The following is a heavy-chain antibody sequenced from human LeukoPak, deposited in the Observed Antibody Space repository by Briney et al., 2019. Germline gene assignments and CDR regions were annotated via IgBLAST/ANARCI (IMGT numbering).Heavy chain of an antibody. CDR1: GFSLSTSGVG. J-gene: IGHJ4*02. V-gene: IGHV2-5*01. CDR3: AHRKRNQESAGPMRVYYFDY. Sequence: ESGPTLVKPTQTLTLTCTFSGFSLSTSGVGVGYIRQPPGKALEWLALIYWNDDKRYSPSLQSRLTITKDTSKNQVVLTMTNMDPLDTATYYCAHRKRNQESAGPMRVYYFDYWGQGTLVTVSS. CDR2: IYWNDDK. D-gene: IGHD6-13*01.